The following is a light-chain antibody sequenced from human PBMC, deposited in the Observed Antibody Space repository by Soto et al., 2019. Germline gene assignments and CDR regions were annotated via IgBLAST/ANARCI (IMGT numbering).Light chain of an antibody. CDR2: EAS. J-gene: IGKJ5*01. CDR3: QQLNTLPFT. Sequence: DIQKTQSPSSLYASVGDRVTITCQASQDISNCLSWYHQKPGKAPKLMIYEASTLQSGVPSRFSGSGSGTEFTLTISGLLPEDFATYHCQQLNTLPFTFGQGTRLEIK. V-gene: IGKV1-9*01. CDR1: QDISNC.